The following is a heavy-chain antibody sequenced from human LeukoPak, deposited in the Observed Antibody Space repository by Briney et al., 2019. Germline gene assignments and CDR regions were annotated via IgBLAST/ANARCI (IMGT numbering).Heavy chain of an antibody. CDR3: ARTLDRDPFDP. CDR1: GFTFSSYW. J-gene: IGHJ5*02. D-gene: IGHD1-14*01. V-gene: IGHV3-7*01. CDR2: IKQDGSEK. Sequence: GGSLRLSCAASGFTFSSYWMSWVRQAPGKGLEWVANIKQDGSEKYYVDSVKGRFTTSRDNAKNSLYLQMNSLRAEDTAVYYCARTLDRDPFDPWGQGTLVTVSS.